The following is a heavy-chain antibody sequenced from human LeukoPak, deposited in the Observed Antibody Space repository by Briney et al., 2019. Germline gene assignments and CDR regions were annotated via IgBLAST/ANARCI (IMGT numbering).Heavy chain of an antibody. CDR2: IDSDETDT. J-gene: IGHJ4*02. V-gene: IGHV3-74*01. Sequence: GGSLRLSCAASGFNFRNYWMHWVRQVRGKGLVWVAHIDSDETDTYGDSVKGRFTISRDNAINMVYLEMNSLKADDTAVYYCTKDAGHCHSSTCWKPSDCWGQGALVSVSS. CDR1: GFNFRNYW. D-gene: IGHD2/OR15-2a*01. CDR3: TKDAGHCHSSTCWKPSDC.